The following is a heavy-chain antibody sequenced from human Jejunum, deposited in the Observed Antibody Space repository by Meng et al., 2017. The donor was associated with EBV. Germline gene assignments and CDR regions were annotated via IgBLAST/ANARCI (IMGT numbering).Heavy chain of an antibody. Sequence: QLPESGSGLVNPSDTLSLTCCGSGGSIRSGGYSWHWMRQPRGKGLHGIWYNYYSGSAFYNPSLKSRVTLSVDRSKNQFSLNLSSVTGADTAVYYCARGAYFDYWGQGTLVTVS. CDR3: ARGAYFDY. CDR1: GGSIRSGGYS. J-gene: IGHJ4*01. CDR2: NYYSGSA. V-gene: IGHV4-30-2*01.